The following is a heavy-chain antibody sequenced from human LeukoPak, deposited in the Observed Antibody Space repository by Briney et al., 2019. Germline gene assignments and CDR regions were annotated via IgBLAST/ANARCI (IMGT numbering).Heavy chain of an antibody. V-gene: IGHV3-21*01. J-gene: IGHJ4*02. D-gene: IGHD4-11*01. Sequence: GGSLRLSCAASGFTFSDYSMHWVRQAPGKGLEWLSCIGSSTTSHIYYADSVKGRFTISRDNAKNSLYLQMNGLRPEDTAVYYCARDRSNSRDLDNWGQGTLVTVSS. CDR1: GFTFSDYS. CDR3: ARDRSNSRDLDN. CDR2: IGSSTTSHI.